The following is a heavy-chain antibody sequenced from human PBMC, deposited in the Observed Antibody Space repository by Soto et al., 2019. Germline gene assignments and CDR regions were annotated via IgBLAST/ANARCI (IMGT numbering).Heavy chain of an antibody. CDR2: ISGSGGST. Sequence: GGSLRLSCAASGFTFSSYAMSWVRQAPGKGLEWVSAISGSGGSTYYADSVKGRFTISRDNSKNTLYLQMNGLRAEERAVYYCAKSDSSGWLQCRNYFDYWGQGTLVTVSS. CDR1: GFTFSSYA. J-gene: IGHJ4*02. D-gene: IGHD6-19*01. V-gene: IGHV3-23*01. CDR3: AKSDSSGWLQCRNYFDY.